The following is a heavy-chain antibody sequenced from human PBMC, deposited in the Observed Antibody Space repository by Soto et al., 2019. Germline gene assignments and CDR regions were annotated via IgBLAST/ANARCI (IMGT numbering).Heavy chain of an antibody. D-gene: IGHD1-1*01. J-gene: IGHJ6*02. CDR2: IIPIFGTA. CDR1: GGTFSSYA. Sequence: QVQLVQSGAEVKKPGSSVKVSCKASGGTFSSYAISWVRQAPGQGLEWMGGIIPIFGTANYAQKFQARVTIPADDSSSTAYMELSSLRSEDTAVYYCASPTKPLYYYYGMDVWGQGTTVTVSS. CDR3: ASPTKPLYYYYGMDV. V-gene: IGHV1-69*12.